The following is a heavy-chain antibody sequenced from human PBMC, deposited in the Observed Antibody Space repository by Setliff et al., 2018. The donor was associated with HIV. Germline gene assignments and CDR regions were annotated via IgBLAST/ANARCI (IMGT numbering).Heavy chain of an antibody. D-gene: IGHD3-3*01. CDR3: VGLWRGLWTTSPGDQYYGMDV. CDR2: ITPFFRTP. Sequence: ASVKVSCKASGVNFNNYMLSWVRQAPGEGLEWMGGITPFFRTPKYAQKFQGRVIISTDESTKTGYMELSSVTFADAAVYYCVGLWRGLWTTSPGDQYYGMDVWGQGTTVTVSS. CDR1: GVNFNNYM. V-gene: IGHV1-69*05. J-gene: IGHJ6*02.